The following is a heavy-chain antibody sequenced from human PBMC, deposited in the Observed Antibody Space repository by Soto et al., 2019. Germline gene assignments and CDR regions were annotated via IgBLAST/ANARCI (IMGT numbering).Heavy chain of an antibody. CDR2: IYPGNSDT. J-gene: IGHJ4*02. V-gene: IGHV5-51*01. Sequence: ESLKISCKGSGYNFANYWIGWVRQMPGKGLEWMGIIYPGNSDTRYSPSFQGQVTISADTSISTAYLEWSSLKASATAIYYCARHVYYDVLKKNYWGQGTLVTVSS. D-gene: IGHD3-9*01. CDR3: ARHVYYDVLKKNY. CDR1: GYNFANYW.